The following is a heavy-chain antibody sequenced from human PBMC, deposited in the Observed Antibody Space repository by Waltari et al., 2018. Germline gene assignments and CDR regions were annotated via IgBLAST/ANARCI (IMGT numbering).Heavy chain of an antibody. D-gene: IGHD3-22*01. J-gene: IGHJ4*02. CDR3: ARLNYYDSSGYYYEGFDY. V-gene: IGHV5-51*03. CDR2: IYPGDSDT. CDR1: GYSFTSYW. Sequence: EVQLVQSGAEVKKPGESLKISCKGSGYSFTSYWIGWVRQMPGKGLEWMGIIYPGDSDTRYSPSFQGQVTISADKSISTAYLQWSSLKASDTAMYYCARLNYYDSSGYYYEGFDYWGQGTLVTVSS.